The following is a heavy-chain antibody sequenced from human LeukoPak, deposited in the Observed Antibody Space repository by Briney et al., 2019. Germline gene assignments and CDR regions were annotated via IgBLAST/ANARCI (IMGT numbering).Heavy chain of an antibody. J-gene: IGHJ6*02. D-gene: IGHD1-1*01. CDR2: INDSGRT. V-gene: IGHV4-34*01. CDR3: ARRWNDGRNYYIAV. CDR1: GGSFSNYY. Sequence: PSETLSLTCAAYGGSFSNYYWSWIRQPPGRGLEWIGEINDSGRTNYNPSLMSRVTVSVDTSKNQFSLRLTSVTATDTAVYYCARRWNDGRNYYIAVWGHGTTVSVSS.